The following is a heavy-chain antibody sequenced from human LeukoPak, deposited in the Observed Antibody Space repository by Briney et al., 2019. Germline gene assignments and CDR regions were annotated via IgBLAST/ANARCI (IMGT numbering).Heavy chain of an antibody. CDR3: ARSSSSSLSRIFFDY. J-gene: IGHJ4*02. Sequence: SETLSLTCTVSGGSISDYYWSWIRQPAGKGPEWIGRIYSNGNTKYNPSLQSRVTMSVDTSQFSLKLTSVTAADTAVYHCARSSSSSLSRIFFDYWGQGILVTVSS. D-gene: IGHD2-2*01. CDR2: IYSNGNT. CDR1: GGSISDYY. V-gene: IGHV4-4*07.